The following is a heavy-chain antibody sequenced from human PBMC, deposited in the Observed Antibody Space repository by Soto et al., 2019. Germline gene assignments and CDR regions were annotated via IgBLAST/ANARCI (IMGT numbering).Heavy chain of an antibody. D-gene: IGHD5-18*01. J-gene: IGHJ6*02. CDR3: ARDFPVDTAMVYYYYGMDV. V-gene: IGHV1-18*01. CDR2: ISAYNGNT. Sequence: ASVKVSCKASGYTFTSYGIRWVRQAPGHGLAWMGWISAYNGNTNYAQKLQGRVTMTTDTSTSTAYMELRSLRSDDTAVYYCARDFPVDTAMVYYYYGMDVWGQGTTVTVSS. CDR1: GYTFTSYG.